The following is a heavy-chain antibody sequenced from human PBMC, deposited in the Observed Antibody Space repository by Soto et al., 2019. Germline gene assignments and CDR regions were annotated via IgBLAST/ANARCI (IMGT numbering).Heavy chain of an antibody. CDR2: VSSDGSSK. J-gene: IGHJ4*02. V-gene: IGHV3-30*18. CDR3: AKEFDSSTSLRAFDS. CDR1: GFSFSSYG. D-gene: IGHD2-2*01. Sequence: QVQLVESGGGVVQPGRSLRLSCAASGFSFSSYGTHWVRQAPGKGLEWVAVVSSDGSSKNYAEPVKGRFSISRDKYKNALDLQVNSLRAEDTAVFYCAKEFDSSTSLRAFDSWGQGSLVTVSS.